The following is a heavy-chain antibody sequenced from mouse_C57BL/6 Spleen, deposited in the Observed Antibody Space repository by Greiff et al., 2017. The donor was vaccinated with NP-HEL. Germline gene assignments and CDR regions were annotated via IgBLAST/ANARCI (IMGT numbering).Heavy chain of an antibody. Sequence: VQLQQSGAELMKPGASVKLSCKATGYTFTGYWIEWVKQRPGHGLEWIGEILPGSGSTNYIEKFKGKATFTADTSSNTAYMQLSSLTTEDSAIYYCARNDYDYDDYWGQGTTLTVSS. V-gene: IGHV1-9*01. CDR2: ILPGSGST. CDR1: GYTFTGYW. CDR3: ARNDYDYDDY. J-gene: IGHJ2*01. D-gene: IGHD2-4*01.